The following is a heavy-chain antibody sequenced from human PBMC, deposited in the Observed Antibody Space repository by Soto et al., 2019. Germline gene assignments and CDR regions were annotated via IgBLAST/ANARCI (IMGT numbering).Heavy chain of an antibody. J-gene: IGHJ6*03. Sequence: SETLSLTCTVSGGSISSYYWSWIRQPPGKGLEWIGYIYYSGSTNYNPSLKSRVTISVDTSKNQFSLKLSSVTAADTAVYYCARSDYGDNYYYYYMDVWGKGTGHRLL. V-gene: IGHV4-59*01. CDR2: IYYSGST. D-gene: IGHD4-17*01. CDR3: ARSDYGDNYYYYYMDV. CDR1: GGSISSYY.